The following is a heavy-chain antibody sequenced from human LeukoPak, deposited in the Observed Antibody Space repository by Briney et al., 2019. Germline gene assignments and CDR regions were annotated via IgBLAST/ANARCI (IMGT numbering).Heavy chain of an antibody. CDR2: IYYSGST. V-gene: IGHV4-59*01. D-gene: IGHD3-16*01. CDR1: GGSISSYY. Sequence: SETLSLTCTVSGGSISSYYWSWIRQPPGKGLEWIGYIYYSGSTNYNPSLKSRVTISVDTSKNQFSLKLSSVTAADTAVYYCARGVCGGYLGGLLVRDYGMDVWGKGTTVTVSS. J-gene: IGHJ6*04. CDR3: ARGVCGGYLGGLLVRDYGMDV.